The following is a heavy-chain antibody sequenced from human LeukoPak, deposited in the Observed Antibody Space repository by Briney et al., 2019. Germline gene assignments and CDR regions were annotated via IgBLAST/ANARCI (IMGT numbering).Heavy chain of an antibody. Sequence: SETLSLTCTVSGGSITSYYWSWIRQPPGKGLEWIGYIYYSGSTNYNPSLKSRVTISVDMSKNQFSLKLTSVTAADTAVYYCARDIAVAGTGMYYYGMDVWGQGTTVTVSS. CDR3: ARDIAVAGTGMYYYGMDV. CDR2: IYYSGST. CDR1: GGSITSYY. D-gene: IGHD6-19*01. V-gene: IGHV4-59*01. J-gene: IGHJ6*02.